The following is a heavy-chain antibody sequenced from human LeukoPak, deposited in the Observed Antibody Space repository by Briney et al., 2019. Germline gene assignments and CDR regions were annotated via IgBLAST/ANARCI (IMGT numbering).Heavy chain of an antibody. V-gene: IGHV4-59*01. CDR2: IYYGGST. CDR3: ASGYSHGALDY. D-gene: IGHD5-18*01. J-gene: IGHJ4*02. Sequence: ASETLSLTCFVSGGSILNYYWSWIRQPPGKGLEWIGYIYYGGSTNYNPSLKSRVTISVDTSKNQFSLRLSSVTAADTAVYYCASGYSHGALDYWGQGTLVTVSS. CDR1: GGSILNYY.